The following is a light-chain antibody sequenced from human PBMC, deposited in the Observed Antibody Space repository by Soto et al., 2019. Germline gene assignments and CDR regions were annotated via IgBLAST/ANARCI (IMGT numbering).Light chain of an antibody. CDR2: GAS. Sequence: EIVLTQSPGTLSLSPGERATLSCRASQSVSSNFLAWYRQRPGQAPRLLIYGASSRATGIPDRFSGSGSGTDFSLTISRLETEDFAVYYCQQFGSSSLTFGGGTKVEIK. J-gene: IGKJ4*01. V-gene: IGKV3-20*01. CDR3: QQFGSSSLT. CDR1: QSVSSNF.